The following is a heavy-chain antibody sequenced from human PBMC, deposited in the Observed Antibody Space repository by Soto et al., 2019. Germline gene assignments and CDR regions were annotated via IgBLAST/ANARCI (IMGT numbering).Heavy chain of an antibody. Sequence: ASVNVSCKSSGGTFSSLDINWVRQAPGQGLECMGWIIPISETTNYAQIFQGRVSIVADISTSTAYMELSRLRSEDTAVYYCARALLSHSYDSGGYDSYFHAMDVWGQGTPVTVS. V-gene: IGHV1-69*06. CDR1: GGTFSSLD. D-gene: IGHD3-22*01. CDR3: ARALLSHSYDSGGYDSYFHAMDV. CDR2: IIPISETT. J-gene: IGHJ6*02.